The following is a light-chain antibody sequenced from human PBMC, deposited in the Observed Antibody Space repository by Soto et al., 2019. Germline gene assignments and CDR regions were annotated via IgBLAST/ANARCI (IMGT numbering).Light chain of an antibody. V-gene: IGLV2-8*01. CDR2: EVS. CDR1: SSDVGGYNY. CDR3: STYAGSNNYV. J-gene: IGLJ7*01. Sequence: QSVLTQPPSASGSPGQSVTISCTGTSSDVGGYNYVSWYQQHPGKAPKLMISEVSKRPSGVPDRFSGSKSGNTASLTVSGLQAEAEADYYCSTYAGSNNYVFGPGTQLTVL.